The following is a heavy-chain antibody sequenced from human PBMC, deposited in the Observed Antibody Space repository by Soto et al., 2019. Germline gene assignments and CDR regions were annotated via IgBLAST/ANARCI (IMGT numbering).Heavy chain of an antibody. J-gene: IGHJ4*02. CDR1: GYTFTDYY. CDR2: INPSSGGT. Sequence: GASVKVSCKASGYTFTDYYVHWVRQAPGQGLEWMGWINPSSGGTKSAQKFQGRVTMTRDTSISTAYMELSRLRSDDTAVYYCARRKGDYYDSSGYHYYFDYWGQGTLVTVSS. V-gene: IGHV1-2*02. CDR3: ARRKGDYYDSSGYHYYFDY. D-gene: IGHD3-22*01.